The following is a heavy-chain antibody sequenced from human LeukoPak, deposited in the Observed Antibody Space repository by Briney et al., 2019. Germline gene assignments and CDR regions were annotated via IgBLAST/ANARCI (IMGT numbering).Heavy chain of an antibody. J-gene: IGHJ4*02. D-gene: IGHD3-9*01. CDR3: ARDLGPSRVRYFDWLSKPFAF. Sequence: PSQTLSLTCTVSGGSISSGGYYWSWIRQPPGKGLEWIGYIYHSGSTYYNPSLKSRVTISVDRSKNQFSLKLSSVTAADTAVYYCARDLGPSRVRYFDWLSKPFAFWGQGTLVTVSS. V-gene: IGHV4-30-2*01. CDR2: IYHSGST. CDR1: GGSISSGGYY.